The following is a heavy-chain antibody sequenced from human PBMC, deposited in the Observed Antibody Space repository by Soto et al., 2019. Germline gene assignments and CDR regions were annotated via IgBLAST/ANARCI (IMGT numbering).Heavy chain of an antibody. V-gene: IGHV3-23*01. D-gene: IGHD2-2*01. CDR2: INAFGSDT. J-gene: IGHJ4*02. CDR3: AKDPDMLLIPVATTFDH. Sequence: PGGSLRRSCVASGFTFRSYAMSWVRQAPGKGLEWVSTINAFGSDTYYPDSVRGRFTISRDNANNTLYLQMHSLMAEDTALYYCAKDPDMLLIPVATTFDHWGRGTLVTVSS. CDR1: GFTFRSYA.